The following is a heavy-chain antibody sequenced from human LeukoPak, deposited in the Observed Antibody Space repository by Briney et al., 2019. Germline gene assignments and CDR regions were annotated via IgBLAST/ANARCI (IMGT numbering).Heavy chain of an antibody. CDR2: MNNSGST. D-gene: IGHD6-25*01. CDR1: GGSISTFY. J-gene: IGHJ5*02. Sequence: SETLSLTCTVSGGSISTFYWTWIRQPAGKGLECIGRMNNSGSTTYNPSLRSRVSMSVDRSKNQFSVTLSSVTAADTAVYFCAREGGDPRWLDPWGPGTLVTVSS. V-gene: IGHV4-4*07. CDR3: AREGGDPRWLDP.